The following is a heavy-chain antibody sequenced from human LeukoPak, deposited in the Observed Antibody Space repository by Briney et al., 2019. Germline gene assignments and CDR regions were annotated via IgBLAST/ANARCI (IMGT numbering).Heavy chain of an antibody. D-gene: IGHD1-1*01. CDR1: GFTFSSYW. Sequence: GGSLRLSCAASGFTFSSYWMSWVRQAPGKGLEWVAFIRYDGSNKYYADSVKGRFTISRDNSKNTLYLQMNSLRAEDTAVYYCAKGKVQATSDAFDIWGQGTMVTVSS. CDR2: IRYDGSNK. J-gene: IGHJ3*02. CDR3: AKGKVQATSDAFDI. V-gene: IGHV3-30*02.